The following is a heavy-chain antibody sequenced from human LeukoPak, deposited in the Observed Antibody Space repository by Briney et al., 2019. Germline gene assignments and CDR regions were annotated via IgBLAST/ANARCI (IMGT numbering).Heavy chain of an antibody. Sequence: GGSLRLSCAASGFTFSSYGMHWVRQAPGKGLEWVAVIWYDGSNKYYADSVKGRFTISRDNSKNTLYLQMNSLRAEDTAVYYCARDHCSSTSCYFYNYYYMDVWGKGTRSPSP. CDR2: IWYDGSNK. CDR3: ARDHCSSTSCYFYNYYYMDV. V-gene: IGHV3-33*01. D-gene: IGHD2-2*01. J-gene: IGHJ6*03. CDR1: GFTFSSYG.